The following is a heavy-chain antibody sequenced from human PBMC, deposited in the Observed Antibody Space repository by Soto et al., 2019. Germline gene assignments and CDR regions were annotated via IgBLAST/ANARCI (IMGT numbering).Heavy chain of an antibody. Sequence: SQTLSLTCAISGDSVSSNNAAWNWIRQSPSRGLEWLGRTYYRSKWYTDYAVSVKSRITFSVDTSNNQVSLQLNSVTPDDTAVYYCASSQKAFDPWGQGTPVTVSS. V-gene: IGHV6-1*01. CDR1: GDSVSSNNAA. CDR3: ASSQKAFDP. CDR2: TYYRSKWYT. J-gene: IGHJ5*02.